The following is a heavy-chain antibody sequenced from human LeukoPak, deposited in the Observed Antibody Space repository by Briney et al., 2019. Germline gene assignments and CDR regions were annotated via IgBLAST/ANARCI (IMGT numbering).Heavy chain of an antibody. CDR3: AKGSRPGYSYGPREYYYYMDV. V-gene: IGHV3-23*01. CDR1: GFSFTTSG. D-gene: IGHD5-18*01. CDR2: ISGSGGST. Sequence: GGSLRLSCAASGFSFTTSGMSWVRQAPGKGLEWVSAISGSGGSTFYADSVKGRFTISRDNSKNTLYLQMNSLRAEDTAVYYCAKGSRPGYSYGPREYYYYMDVWGKGTTVTVSS. J-gene: IGHJ6*03.